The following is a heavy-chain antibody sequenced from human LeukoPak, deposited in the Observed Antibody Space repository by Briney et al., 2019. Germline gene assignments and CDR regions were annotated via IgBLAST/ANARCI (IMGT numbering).Heavy chain of an antibody. D-gene: IGHD4-17*01. CDR2: ISSGSSAI. Sequence: GGSLRLSYAASGFTFSSYSMNWVRQAPGKGLEWVSIISSGSSAIFSADALKGRFTISRDDAKNLLYLDMNSLRAEDTAVYYCARGHTAVTRHFDFWGQGTLVTVSS. CDR1: GFTFSSYS. V-gene: IGHV3-21*01. J-gene: IGHJ4*02. CDR3: ARGHTAVTRHFDF.